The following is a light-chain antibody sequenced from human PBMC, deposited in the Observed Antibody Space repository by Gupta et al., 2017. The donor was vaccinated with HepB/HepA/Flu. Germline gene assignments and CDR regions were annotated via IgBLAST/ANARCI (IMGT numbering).Light chain of an antibody. CDR1: QSIGTS. V-gene: IGKV6-21*01. CDR2: YTS. J-gene: IGKJ1*01. Sequence: EIVLTQSPDFQSVTPKEKVTITCRATQSIGTSLHWYQQKPRQSPKLLIKYTSQSFSGVPSRFSGSGSGTEFTLTINSLEAEDAATYFCQQTVTLPRTFGQGTKVEIK. CDR3: QQTVTLPRT.